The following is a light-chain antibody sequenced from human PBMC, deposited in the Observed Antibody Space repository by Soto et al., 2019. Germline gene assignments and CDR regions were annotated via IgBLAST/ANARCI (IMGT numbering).Light chain of an antibody. J-gene: IGKJ4*01. V-gene: IGKV3-11*01. Sequence: ETVLTQSPATLSLSPGERATLSCRAIQTVSRYLAWYQQKPGQAPRLLISDASTRATGIPARFSGSGSGTDFTLTISSLEPEDFAVYYCQQRSNWPLTFGGGTKVDIK. CDR1: QTVSRY. CDR3: QQRSNWPLT. CDR2: DAS.